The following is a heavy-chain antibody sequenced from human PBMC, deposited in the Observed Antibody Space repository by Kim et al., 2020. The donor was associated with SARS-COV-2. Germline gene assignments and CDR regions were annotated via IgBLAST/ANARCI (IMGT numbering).Heavy chain of an antibody. V-gene: IGHV4-39*01. CDR3: ALREFGESNGGH. CDR1: GGSISSSTYF. J-gene: IGHJ4*02. Sequence: SETLSLTCTVSGGSISSSTYFWGWIRQPPGKGLEWIGSIYYSGNTFYNSSLKSRIAISVDTSKNQFSLKLRSVTVADTAFYFCALREFGESNGGHWGQGTLVTVSS. CDR2: IYYSGNT. D-gene: IGHD3-10*01.